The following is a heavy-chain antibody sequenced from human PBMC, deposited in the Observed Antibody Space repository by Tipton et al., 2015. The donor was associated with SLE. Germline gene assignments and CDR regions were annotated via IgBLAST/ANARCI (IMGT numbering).Heavy chain of an antibody. CDR1: GGSFSGYY. Sequence: TLSLTCAVYGGSFSGYYWSWIRQPPGKGLEWIGEINHSGSTNYNPSLKSRVTISVDTSKNQLSLTLNSVTAADTAVYYCARGPIFYGSGSPFDYWGQGTLVTVSS. CDR2: INHSGST. D-gene: IGHD3-10*01. J-gene: IGHJ4*02. CDR3: ARGPIFYGSGSPFDY. V-gene: IGHV4-34*01.